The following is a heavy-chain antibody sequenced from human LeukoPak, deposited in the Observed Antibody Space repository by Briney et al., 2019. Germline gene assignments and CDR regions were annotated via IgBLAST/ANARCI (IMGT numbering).Heavy chain of an antibody. V-gene: IGHV3-21*04. CDR1: GFTFSSYA. D-gene: IGHD1-7*01. J-gene: IGHJ4*02. CDR2: ISSSSSYI. CDR3: AKRAPTGTTMDLDY. Sequence: GRSLRLSCAASGFTFSSYAMHWVRQAPGKGLEWVSSISSSSSYIYYADSVKGRFTISRDNSKNTLYLQMHSLRVEDTAVYYCAKRAPTGTTMDLDYWGQGSLVTVSS.